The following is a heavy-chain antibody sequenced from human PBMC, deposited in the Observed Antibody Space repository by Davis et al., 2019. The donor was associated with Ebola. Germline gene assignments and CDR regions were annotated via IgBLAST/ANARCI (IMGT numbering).Heavy chain of an antibody. Sequence: GESLKISCKGSGDSFTTYSICWVRQTPGKGLEWMGIIYPGDSDTRYSPSFQGQVTISADKSISTAYLQWNSLKASDTAIYYCARISRDGYTFGRTYYYYGMDVWGQGTTVTVSS. CDR2: IYPGDSDT. CDR1: GDSFTTYS. D-gene: IGHD5-18*01. J-gene: IGHJ6*02. CDR3: ARISRDGYTFGRTYYYYGMDV. V-gene: IGHV5-51*01.